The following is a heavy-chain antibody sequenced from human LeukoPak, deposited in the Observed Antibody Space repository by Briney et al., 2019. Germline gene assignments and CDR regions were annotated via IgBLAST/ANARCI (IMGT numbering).Heavy chain of an antibody. J-gene: IGHJ4*02. CDR1: GYTFTAYY. CDR3: ARLSSGYYVFDY. D-gene: IGHD3-22*01. V-gene: IGHV1-2*06. CDR2: IKPNSGGT. Sequence: ASVKVSCKASGYTFTAYYMHWVRQAPGQGLEWMGHIKPNSGGTDYAQKFQGRVTMTRDTSISTAYMELSRLRSDDTAVYYCARLSSGYYVFDYWGQGTLVTVSS.